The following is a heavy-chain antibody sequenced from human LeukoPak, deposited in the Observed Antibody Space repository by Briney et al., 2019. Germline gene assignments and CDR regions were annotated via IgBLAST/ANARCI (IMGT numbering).Heavy chain of an antibody. D-gene: IGHD1-26*01. CDR2: ISGSGGST. V-gene: IGHV3-23*01. CDR1: GISFNSYA. CDR3: AKGPNGRYYDPSFDP. J-gene: IGHJ5*02. Sequence: GGSLRLSCAASGISFNSYAMSWVRQAPGKGLEWVSAISGSGGSTYYADSVRGRFTISRDNSKNTLYLQMDSLRAEDTAVYYCAKGPNGRYYDPSFDPWGQGILVTVSS.